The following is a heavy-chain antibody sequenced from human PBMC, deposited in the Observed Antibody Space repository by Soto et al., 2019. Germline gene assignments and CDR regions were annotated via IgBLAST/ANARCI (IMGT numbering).Heavy chain of an antibody. J-gene: IGHJ5*02. CDR1: GFIFNNYA. V-gene: IGHV3-30*01. CDR3: VRVRGGGVVPPDNWLDP. D-gene: IGHD2-15*01. Sequence: QVQLVESGGGVVQPGRSLRLSCAASGFIFNNYAVHWVRQAPGKGLEWVTFISSDGTNKYYADSVKGRFTIFRDNSKSTLFLEMNSLRAEDTAVYYCVRVRGGGVVPPDNWLDPWGQGTLVTVSS. CDR2: ISSDGTNK.